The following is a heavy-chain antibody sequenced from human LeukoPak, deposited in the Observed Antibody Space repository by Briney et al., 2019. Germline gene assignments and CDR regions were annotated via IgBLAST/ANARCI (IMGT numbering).Heavy chain of an antibody. CDR3: ARSGMASFDY. CDR1: GFTFSSYA. V-gene: IGHV3-7*01. Sequence: GGSLRLSCAASGFTFSSYAMSWVRQAPGKGLEWVANIKQDGSEKYYVDSVKGRFTISRDNAKNSLYLQMNSLRAEDTAVYYCARSGMASFDYWGQGTLVTVSS. J-gene: IGHJ4*02. CDR2: IKQDGSEK. D-gene: IGHD6-13*01.